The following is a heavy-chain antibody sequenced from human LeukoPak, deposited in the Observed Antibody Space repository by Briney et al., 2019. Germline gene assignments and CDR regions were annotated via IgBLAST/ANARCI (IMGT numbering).Heavy chain of an antibody. J-gene: IGHJ3*02. CDR1: GGSFSGYY. Sequence: SETLSLTCAVYGGSFSGYYWSWIRQPPGKGLEWIGEINHSGSTNYNPSLKSRVTISVDTSKNQFSLKLSSVTAADTAVYYCARPYGSGGRARIRAFDIWGQGTMVTVSS. CDR3: ARPYGSGGRARIRAFDI. D-gene: IGHD3-10*01. V-gene: IGHV4-34*01. CDR2: INHSGST.